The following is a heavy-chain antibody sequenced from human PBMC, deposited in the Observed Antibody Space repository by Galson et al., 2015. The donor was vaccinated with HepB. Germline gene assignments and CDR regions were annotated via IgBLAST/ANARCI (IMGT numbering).Heavy chain of an antibody. D-gene: IGHD4-23*01. CDR3: AREVGYGGNPLDY. Sequence: SLRLSCAASGFTVSSNYMSWVRQAPGKGLEWVSVIYSGGSTYYADSVKGRFTISRDNSKNTLYLQMNSLRAEDTAVYYCAREVGYGGNPLDYWGQGTLVTVSS. CDR2: IYSGGST. V-gene: IGHV3-53*01. J-gene: IGHJ4*02. CDR1: GFTVSSNY.